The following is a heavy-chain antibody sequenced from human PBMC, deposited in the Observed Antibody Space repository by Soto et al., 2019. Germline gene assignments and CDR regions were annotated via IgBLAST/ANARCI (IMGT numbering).Heavy chain of an antibody. CDR1: GFTFSGSA. CDR3: TRHTDAGPYYDFWSGYEPPNWFDP. CDR2: IRSKANSYAT. V-gene: IGHV3-73*01. J-gene: IGHJ5*02. D-gene: IGHD3-3*01. Sequence: GGSLRLSCAASGFTFSGSAMHWVRQASGKGLEWVGRIRSKANSYATAYAASVKGRFTISRDDSKNTAYLQMNSLKTADTAVYYCTRHTDAGPYYDFWSGYEPPNWFDPWGQGTLVTVSS.